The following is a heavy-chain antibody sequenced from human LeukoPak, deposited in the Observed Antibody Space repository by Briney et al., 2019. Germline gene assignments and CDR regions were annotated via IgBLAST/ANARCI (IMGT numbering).Heavy chain of an antibody. CDR3: ARDPTVRYSSSWPFDY. Sequence: GASVKVSCKASGYTFTSYGISWVRQAPGQGLEWMGWISAYNGNTNYAQKLQGRVTMTTDTSTSTAYMELRSLRSDDTAVYYCARDPTVRYSSSWPFDYWGQGTLVTVSS. J-gene: IGHJ4*02. V-gene: IGHV1-18*01. CDR2: ISAYNGNT. CDR1: GYTFTSYG. D-gene: IGHD6-13*01.